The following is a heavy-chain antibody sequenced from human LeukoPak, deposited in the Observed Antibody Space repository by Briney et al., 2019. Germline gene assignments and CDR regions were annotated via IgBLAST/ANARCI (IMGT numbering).Heavy chain of an antibody. D-gene: IGHD2-15*01. CDR1: GFTFSSYW. J-gene: IGHJ6*02. Sequence: GGSLRLSCAASGFTFSSYWMSWVRQAPGKGLEWVANIKQDGSEKYYVDFVKGRFTISRDNAKNSLYLQMNSLRAEDTAVYYCARDLDCSGGSCYPDYGMDVWGQGTTVTVSS. V-gene: IGHV3-7*03. CDR2: IKQDGSEK. CDR3: ARDLDCSGGSCYPDYGMDV.